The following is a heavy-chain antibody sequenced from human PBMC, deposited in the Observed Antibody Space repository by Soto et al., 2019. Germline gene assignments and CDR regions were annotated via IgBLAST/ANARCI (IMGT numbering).Heavy chain of an antibody. J-gene: IGHJ4*01. CDR2: ILYSGTT. CDR3: ARERPEYYIDQ. CDR1: GGSISSYY. Sequence: ASETLSLTCTLSGGSISSYYLSWIRQPPGKGLEWIGYILYSGTTNYNPSLKSRVTMSVDTSKNQFSLKLNSVTAADTAVYYCARERPEYYIDQWGHGILVTVSS. V-gene: IGHV4-59*01. D-gene: IGHD1-1*01.